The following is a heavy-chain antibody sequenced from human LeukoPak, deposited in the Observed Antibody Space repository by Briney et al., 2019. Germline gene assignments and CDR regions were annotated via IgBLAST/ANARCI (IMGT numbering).Heavy chain of an antibody. J-gene: IGHJ4*02. Sequence: SETLSLTCAVYGGSFSGYYWSWIRQPPGKGLEWIGEINHSGSTNYNPSFKSRVTISVDTSKNQLSLKLSSVTAADTAVYYCARDGSYSSSWSDYWGQGTLVTVSS. CDR1: GGSFSGYY. CDR2: INHSGST. V-gene: IGHV4-34*01. CDR3: ARDGSYSSSWSDY. D-gene: IGHD6-13*01.